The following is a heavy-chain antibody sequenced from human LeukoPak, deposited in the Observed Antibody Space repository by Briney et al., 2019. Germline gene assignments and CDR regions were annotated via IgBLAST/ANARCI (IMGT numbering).Heavy chain of an antibody. J-gene: IGHJ2*01. CDR3: ARDQTIIAASLYWYFDL. CDR1: GYTFTYYG. CDR2: ISAYNGNT. D-gene: IGHD6-25*01. V-gene: IGHV1-18*01. Sequence: GASVKVSCKASGYTFTYYGISRVRQAPGQGLEWMGWISAYNGNTNYAQRLQGRVTMTTDTSTSTAYMELRSLRSDDTAVYYCARDQTIIAASLYWYFDLWGRGTLVTVSS.